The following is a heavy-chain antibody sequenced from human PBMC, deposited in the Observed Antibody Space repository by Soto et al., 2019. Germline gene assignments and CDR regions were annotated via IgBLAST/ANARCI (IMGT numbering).Heavy chain of an antibody. Sequence: QVQLQESGPGLVKPSQTLSLTCTVSGGSISSGGYYWSWIRQHPGKGLEWIGYIYYSGSTYYNPSLKSRVTISVDTSKNQFSLKLSSVTAADTAVYYCARDSFDDILTGNTPIGGIDWGQGTLVTVSS. CDR2: IYYSGST. CDR3: ARDSFDDILTGNTPIGGID. D-gene: IGHD3-9*01. V-gene: IGHV4-31*03. CDR1: GGSISSGGYY. J-gene: IGHJ4*02.